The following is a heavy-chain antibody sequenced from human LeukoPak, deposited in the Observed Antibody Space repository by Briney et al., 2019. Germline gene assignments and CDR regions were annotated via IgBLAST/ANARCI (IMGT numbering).Heavy chain of an antibody. CDR3: ARGIVGATSFDY. CDR2: IYYSGST. CDR1: GGSISSYY. J-gene: IGHJ4*02. Sequence: SETLSLTCTVSGGSISSYYWSWIRQPPGKGLEWIGYIYYSGSTNYNPSLKSRVTISVDTSKNQFSLELSSVTAADTAVYYCARGIVGATSFDYWGQGTLVTVSS. V-gene: IGHV4-59*01. D-gene: IGHD1-26*01.